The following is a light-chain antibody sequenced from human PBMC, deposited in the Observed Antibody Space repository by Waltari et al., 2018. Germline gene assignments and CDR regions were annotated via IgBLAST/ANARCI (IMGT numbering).Light chain of an antibody. J-gene: IGKJ1*01. CDR2: GAS. CDR1: QRVGRS. Sequence: EIVLTQSPGTLSLSPGARPTPACRASQRVGRSLAWYQQTPGQAPRLLIYGASSRATGIPDRFSGSGSGTDFSLTISRLEPEDFAVYYCQHYVRLPATFGQGTKVEIK. V-gene: IGKV3-20*01. CDR3: QHYVRLPAT.